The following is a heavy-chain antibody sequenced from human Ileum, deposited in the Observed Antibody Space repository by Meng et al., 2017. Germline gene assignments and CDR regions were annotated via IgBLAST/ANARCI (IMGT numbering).Heavy chain of an antibody. CDR2: ISQRGNT. V-gene: IGHV4-38-2*02. CDR3: ARVNRRFLDFAAFDI. Sequence: SETLSLTCSGSGYSISSGYHWGWIRQAPGNGLEWIGIISQRGNTSYNSSLKSQLTISVDTSKNHFSLQLSCVTASDTAVYYCARVNRRFLDFAAFDIWGQGTMVTVSS. D-gene: IGHD3-16*01. CDR1: GYSISSGYH. J-gene: IGHJ3*02.